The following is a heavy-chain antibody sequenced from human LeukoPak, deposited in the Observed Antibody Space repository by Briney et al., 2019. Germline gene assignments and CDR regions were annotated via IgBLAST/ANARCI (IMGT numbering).Heavy chain of an antibody. D-gene: IGHD5-18*01. J-gene: IGHJ4*02. CDR1: GDSISSYY. CDR2: IYYSGST. Sequence: SSETLSLTCTVSGDSISSYYWSWIRQPPGKGLEWIGYIYYSGSTNYNPSLKSRVTISVDTSKNQFSLRLTSVTAADTAVYYCARHGGVGGYRYGHALDYWGRGTLVTV. CDR3: ARHGGVGGYRYGHALDY. V-gene: IGHV4-59*08.